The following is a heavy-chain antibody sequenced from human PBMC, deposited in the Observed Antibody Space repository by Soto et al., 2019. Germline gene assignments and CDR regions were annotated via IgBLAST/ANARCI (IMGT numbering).Heavy chain of an antibody. D-gene: IGHD1-1*01. CDR3: AKPHPGPSILSHFDY. CDR1: GFPFSSYA. CDR2: ISGSGGST. V-gene: IGHV3-23*01. Sequence: GGSLRLSCAASGFPFSSYAMSWVRPAPGKGLEWVSAISGSGGSTYYADSVKGRFTISRDNSKNTLYLQMNSLRAEDTAVYYCAKPHPGPSILSHFDYWGQGTLVTVSS. J-gene: IGHJ4*02.